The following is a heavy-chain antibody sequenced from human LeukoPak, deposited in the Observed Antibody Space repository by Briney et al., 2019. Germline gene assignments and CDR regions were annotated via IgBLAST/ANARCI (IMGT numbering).Heavy chain of an antibody. CDR1: GFTVSNSY. J-gene: IGHJ4*02. CDR3: ARTYSGSYSRYFDY. Sequence: GGSLRLSCAASGFTVSNSYMSWVRQAPGKGLEWVSFLYSGGSTYYADSVKGRFTISRDNSKNTLYLQMNNLRAEDTAVYYCARTYSGSYSRYFDYWGQGTLVTVSS. V-gene: IGHV3-53*01. CDR2: LYSGGST. D-gene: IGHD1-26*01.